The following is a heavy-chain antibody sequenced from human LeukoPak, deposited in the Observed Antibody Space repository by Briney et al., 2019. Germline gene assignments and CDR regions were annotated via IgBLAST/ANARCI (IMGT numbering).Heavy chain of an antibody. J-gene: IGHJ4*02. V-gene: IGHV4-61*10. Sequence: SETLSLTCTVSGGSISSGSYYWSWIRQPAGKGLEWIGYIYYSGTTNYNPSLKSRVTISVDTSKNQFSLRLSSVTAADTAVYYCARSGSSGAVYYFDYWGQGTLVTVSS. CDR2: IYYSGTT. CDR1: GGSISSGSYY. D-gene: IGHD6-19*01. CDR3: ARSGSSGAVYYFDY.